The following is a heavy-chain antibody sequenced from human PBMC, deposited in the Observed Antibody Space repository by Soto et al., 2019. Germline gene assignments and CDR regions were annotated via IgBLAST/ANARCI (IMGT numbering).Heavy chain of an antibody. D-gene: IGHD3-22*01. CDR1: GFTFEDYA. Sequence: GVLRLSCAASGFTFEDYALNWFRQAPGGGLQWVAFMTSRSYGGTAHYAAALRGRFTMSRDDSKSVAYLQMNSLEVDDTAIYYFTSALGVVVGTGYFDYGGPGTLVTGSS. J-gene: IGHJ4*02. CDR2: MTSRSYGGTA. CDR3: TSALGVVVGTGYFDY. V-gene: IGHV3-49*03.